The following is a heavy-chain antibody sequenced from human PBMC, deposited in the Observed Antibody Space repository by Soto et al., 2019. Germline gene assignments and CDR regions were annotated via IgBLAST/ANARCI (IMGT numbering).Heavy chain of an antibody. CDR3: ARQIYDSDTGPNFQYYFDS. CDR2: IDPSDSRT. D-gene: IGHD3-22*01. J-gene: IGHJ4*02. V-gene: IGHV5-10-1*01. CDR1: GYSFAGYW. Sequence: GESLKISCKGSGYSFAGYWITWVRQKPGKGPEWMGRIDPSDSRTYYSPSFRGHVTISVTKSITTVFLQWSSLRASDTAMYYCARQIYDSDTGPNFQYYFDSWGQGTPVTVSA.